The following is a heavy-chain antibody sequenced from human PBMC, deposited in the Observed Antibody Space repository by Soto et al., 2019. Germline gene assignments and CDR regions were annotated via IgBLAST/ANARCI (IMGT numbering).Heavy chain of an antibody. CDR3: ARDCSGGSCSDAFDI. Sequence: TLSLTCTVAGGSASPYYWNLIRQPPGKGLEWIGYIYYSGSTNYNPSLKSRVTISVDTSKNQFSLKLSSVTAADTAVYYCARDCSGGSCSDAFDIWGQGTMVTVSS. V-gene: IGHV4-59*02. J-gene: IGHJ3*02. CDR1: GGSASPYY. D-gene: IGHD2-15*01. CDR2: IYYSGST.